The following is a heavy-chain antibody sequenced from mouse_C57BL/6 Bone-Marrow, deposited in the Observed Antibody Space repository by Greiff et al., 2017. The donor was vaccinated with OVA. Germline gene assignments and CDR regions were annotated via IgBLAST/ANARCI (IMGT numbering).Heavy chain of an antibody. D-gene: IGHD5-5*01. J-gene: IGHJ2*01. V-gene: IGHV1-39*01. CDR2: INPNSGTT. CDR3: ARFDYPFDY. Sequence: EVQLQQSGPELVKPGASVKISCKASGYSFTDYNMHWVKQSNGKSLEWIGVINPNSGTTSYNQQFKGKATLTVDQSSSTAYMQLNRLTSEGSAVYYCARFDYPFDYWGQGTTLTVSS. CDR1: GYSFTDYN.